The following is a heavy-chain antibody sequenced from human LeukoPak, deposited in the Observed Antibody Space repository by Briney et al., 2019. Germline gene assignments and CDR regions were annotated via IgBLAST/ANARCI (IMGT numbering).Heavy chain of an antibody. D-gene: IGHD3-3*01. CDR2: MNPNSGNT. V-gene: IGHV1-8*01. CDR3: ARGEYRFWSGYPYGMDV. Sequence: ASVKVSCKASGYTFTSYDINWVRQATGQGLEWMGWMNPNSGNTGYAQKFQGRVTMTRNTSISTAYMELSSLRPEDTAVYYCARGEYRFWSGYPYGMDVWGQGTTVTVSS. J-gene: IGHJ6*02. CDR1: GYTFTSYD.